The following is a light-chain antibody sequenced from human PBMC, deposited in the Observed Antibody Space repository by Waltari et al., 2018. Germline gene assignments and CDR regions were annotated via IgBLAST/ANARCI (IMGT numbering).Light chain of an antibody. CDR3: NSRDSSGNHLV. Sequence: SSELTQDPAVSVAFGQTVRITCQGDSLRSYYASRYQQTPGQAPVLVIYGKNNRPSGIPDRFSGSSSGNTASLTITGAQAEDEADYYCNSRDSSGNHLVFGGGTKLTVL. J-gene: IGLJ2*01. CDR2: GKN. V-gene: IGLV3-19*01. CDR1: SLRSYY.